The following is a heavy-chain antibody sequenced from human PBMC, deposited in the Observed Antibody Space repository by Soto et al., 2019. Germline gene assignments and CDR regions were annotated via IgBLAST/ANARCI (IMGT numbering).Heavy chain of an antibody. Sequence: QVQLVESGGGLVKPGGSLRLSCAASGFTFSDYYMSWIRQAPGKGLEWVSYISSSSSYTNYADSVKGRFTISRDNAKNALYLQMNSLRAEDTAVYYCARDTTYYYDSSGYYGYWGQGTLVTVSS. CDR2: ISSSSSYT. CDR1: GFTFSDYY. CDR3: ARDTTYYYDSSGYYGY. D-gene: IGHD3-22*01. J-gene: IGHJ4*02. V-gene: IGHV3-11*06.